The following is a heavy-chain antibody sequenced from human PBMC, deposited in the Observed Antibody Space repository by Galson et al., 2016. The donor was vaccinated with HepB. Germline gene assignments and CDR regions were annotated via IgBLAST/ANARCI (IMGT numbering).Heavy chain of an antibody. J-gene: IGHJ4*02. CDR1: GYTLTELS. CDR2: FDPEDGET. D-gene: IGHD3-3*01. V-gene: IGHV1-24*01. CDR3: ATVGLYDFWSGWFGF. Sequence: SVKVSCKVSGYTLTELSMHWVRQASGKGLEWMGGFDPEDGETIYAQKFQGRLTMTEDTSTDTAYMELSSLRSEDTAVYYCATVGLYDFWSGWFGFWGQGTLVTVSS.